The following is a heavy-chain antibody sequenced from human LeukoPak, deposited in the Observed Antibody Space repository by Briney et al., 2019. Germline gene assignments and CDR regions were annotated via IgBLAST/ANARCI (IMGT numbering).Heavy chain of an antibody. Sequence: PGGSLRLSCAASGFTFSSYGMHWVRQAPGKGLEWVAVISYDGSNKYYADSVKGRFTISRGNSKNTLYLQMNSLRAEDTAVYYCAKARGAFDYWGQGTLVTVSS. CDR1: GFTFSSYG. CDR2: ISYDGSNK. D-gene: IGHD2-15*01. V-gene: IGHV3-30*18. CDR3: AKARGAFDY. J-gene: IGHJ4*02.